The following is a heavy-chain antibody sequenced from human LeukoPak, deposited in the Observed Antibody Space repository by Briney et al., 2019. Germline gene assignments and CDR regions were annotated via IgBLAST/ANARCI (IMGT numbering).Heavy chain of an antibody. V-gene: IGHV4-34*01. J-gene: IGHJ6*04. CDR1: GGSFSGYY. Sequence: KSSETLSLTCAVYGGSFSGYYWSWIRQPPGKGLEWIGEINHSGSTNYNPSLKSRVTISVDTSKNQFSLKLSSVTAADTAVYYCARLRSITMVRGVNGMDVWGKGTTVTISS. CDR3: ARLRSITMVRGVNGMDV. CDR2: INHSGST. D-gene: IGHD3-10*01.